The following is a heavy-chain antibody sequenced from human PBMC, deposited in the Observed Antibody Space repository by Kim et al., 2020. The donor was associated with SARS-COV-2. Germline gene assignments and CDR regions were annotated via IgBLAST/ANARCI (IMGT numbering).Heavy chain of an antibody. V-gene: IGHV1-8*01. Sequence: ASVKVSCKASGYSFTSYDINWVRQATGQGLEWMGWMNPNTGNTGYAQKFQGRVTMTRDTSISTAYMELSSLTSEDTAVYYCARAYRVLSSCDYWGQGTLV. CDR1: GYSFTSYD. CDR3: ARAYRVLSSCDY. D-gene: IGHD2-2*01. J-gene: IGHJ4*02. CDR2: MNPNTGNT.